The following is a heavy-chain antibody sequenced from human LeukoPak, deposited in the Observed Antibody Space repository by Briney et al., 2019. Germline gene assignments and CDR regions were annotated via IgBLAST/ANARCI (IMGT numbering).Heavy chain of an antibody. CDR1: GFTFSSYA. D-gene: IGHD3-22*01. CDR3: AKVASWDYYESSGYFPYFDH. J-gene: IGHJ4*02. CDR2: ISGSGGST. Sequence: GGSLRLSCAASGFTFSSYAMSWVRQAPGKGLEWVSAISGSGGSTYYADSVKGRFTISRDNSKNTLHLQMDSLRADDTAVYYCAKVASWDYYESSGYFPYFDHWGQGTLVTVSS. V-gene: IGHV3-23*01.